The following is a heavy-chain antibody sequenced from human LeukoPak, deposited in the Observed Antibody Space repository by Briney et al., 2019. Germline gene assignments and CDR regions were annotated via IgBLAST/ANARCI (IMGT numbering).Heavy chain of an antibody. V-gene: IGHV4-59*08. Sequence: SETLSLTCAVYGGSFSGYYWSWIRQPPGKGLELIGYIYYSGSAYYNPSLKSRVAISVDTSKNQFSLNLSSVTAADTAIYYCARRSYNWNEFFFDSWGQGTLVTVSS. CDR3: ARRSYNWNEFFFDS. CDR2: IYYSGSA. D-gene: IGHD1-1*01. CDR1: GGSFSGYY. J-gene: IGHJ4*02.